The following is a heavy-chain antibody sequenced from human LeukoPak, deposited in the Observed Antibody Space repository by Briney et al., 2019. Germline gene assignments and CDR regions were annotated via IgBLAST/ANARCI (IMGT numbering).Heavy chain of an antibody. J-gene: IGHJ5*02. D-gene: IGHD6-13*01. CDR3: ARSYSNSWTLFDL. CDR2: IIPMSGTA. CDR1: GATFGNYA. Sequence: SVKVSCTVSGATFGNYAITWGRQAPGQGLEWMGRIIPMSGTASYAQKFQGRVTITADRSTSTAYMEVSSLRSEDTAVYYCARSYSNSWTLFDLLGQGTLVTVSS. V-gene: IGHV1-69*06.